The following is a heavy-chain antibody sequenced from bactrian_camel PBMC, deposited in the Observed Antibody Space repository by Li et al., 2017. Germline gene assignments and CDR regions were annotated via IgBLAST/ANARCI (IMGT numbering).Heavy chain of an antibody. Sequence: VQLVESGGDSVQVGGALRLSCAASVYTGSTYCMGWFRQAPGKQREEVATIERDGTTTYVDSVKGRFSISKDNARNWLDLQMDSLEPGDTARYYCAADRRRHGPPSLRPGDYSVWGQGTQVTVS. V-gene: IGHV3S53*01. J-gene: IGHJ4*01. CDR1: VYTGSTYC. CDR3: AADRRRHGPPSLRPGDYSV. D-gene: IGHD2*01. CDR2: IERDGTT.